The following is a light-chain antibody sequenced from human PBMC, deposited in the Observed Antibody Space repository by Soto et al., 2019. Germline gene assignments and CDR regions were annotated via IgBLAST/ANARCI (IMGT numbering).Light chain of an antibody. V-gene: IGKV3-11*01. Sequence: ETVLTQSPATLSLSPGERATLSCRASQSVSRFFAWCQQKPGQAPRLLIYGVSNRATGVPARFSGSGSGTDFTLSISSLEPEDSAVYYCQQRFTWPLTFGGGTKVEIK. J-gene: IGKJ4*01. CDR1: QSVSRF. CDR3: QQRFTWPLT. CDR2: GVS.